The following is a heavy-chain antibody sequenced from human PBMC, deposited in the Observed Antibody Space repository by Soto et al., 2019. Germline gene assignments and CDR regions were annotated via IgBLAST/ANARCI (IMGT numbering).Heavy chain of an antibody. CDR2: IIPIFGTA. J-gene: IGHJ4*02. V-gene: IGHV1-69*01. CDR1: GGTFSSYA. D-gene: IGHD2-15*01. Sequence: QVQLVKSGAEVKKPGSSVKVSCKASGGTFSSYAISWVRQAPGQGLEWMGGIIPIFGTANYAQKFEGRVTITADESTSTAYMELSSLRSEDTAVYYCARETPCSGGSCQAFDYWGQGTLVTVSS. CDR3: ARETPCSGGSCQAFDY.